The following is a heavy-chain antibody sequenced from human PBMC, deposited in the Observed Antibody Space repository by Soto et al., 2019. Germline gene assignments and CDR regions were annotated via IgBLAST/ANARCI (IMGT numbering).Heavy chain of an antibody. D-gene: IGHD1-26*01. Sequence: QVQLVESGGGVVQPGRSLRLSCAASGFIFSTYGMHWVRQAPGKGLEWVAVIWHDGSNKYYAESVKGRFTISRDNSKNMLYLQMNSLSAEDTAVYYCARAVGPFDYWGQGTLVTVSS. V-gene: IGHV3-33*01. CDR1: GFIFSTYG. CDR3: ARAVGPFDY. CDR2: IWHDGSNK. J-gene: IGHJ4*02.